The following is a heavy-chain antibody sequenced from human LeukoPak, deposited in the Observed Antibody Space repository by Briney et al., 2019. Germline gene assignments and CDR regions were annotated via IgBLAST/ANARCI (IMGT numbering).Heavy chain of an antibody. CDR3: ARFPLFYDFWSGPPTYFDY. V-gene: IGHV4-34*01. Sequence: SGTLSLTCAVYGGSFSGYYWSWIRQPPGKGLEWIGEINHSGSTNYNPSLKSRVTTSVDTSKNQFSLKLSSVTAADTAVYYCARFPLFYDFWSGPPTYFDYWGQGTLVTVSS. D-gene: IGHD3-3*01. J-gene: IGHJ4*02. CDR1: GGSFSGYY. CDR2: INHSGST.